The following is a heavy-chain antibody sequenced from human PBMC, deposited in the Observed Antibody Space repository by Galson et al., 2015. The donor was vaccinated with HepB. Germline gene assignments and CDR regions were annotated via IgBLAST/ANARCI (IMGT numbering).Heavy chain of an antibody. V-gene: IGHV5-51*03. CDR2: ICPGDSDT. CDR1: GYSFSTYW. D-gene: IGHD2-2*01. J-gene: IGHJ4*02. CDR3: VRRISCARSNNCRAYYFDN. Sequence: QSGAEVKKPGESLKISCKGSGYSFSTYWIGWVRQMPGKGLEWMGIICPGDSDTRYSPSFQGQVTISVDTSISTAYLQWSSLKASDTAMYYCVRRISCARSNNCRAYYFDNWGQGTLVTVSS.